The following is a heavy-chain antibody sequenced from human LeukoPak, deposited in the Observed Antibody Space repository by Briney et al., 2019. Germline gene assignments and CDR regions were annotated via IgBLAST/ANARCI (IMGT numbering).Heavy chain of an antibody. V-gene: IGHV1-3*01. CDR1: GYTFTSYA. Sequence: GASVKVSCKASGYTFTSYAMHWVRQAPGQRLEWMGWINAGNGNTKYSQKLQGRVTMTTDTSTSTAYMELRSLRSDDTAVYYCARGVNSDFDYWGQGTLVTVSS. D-gene: IGHD4-23*01. CDR3: ARGVNSDFDY. CDR2: INAGNGNT. J-gene: IGHJ4*02.